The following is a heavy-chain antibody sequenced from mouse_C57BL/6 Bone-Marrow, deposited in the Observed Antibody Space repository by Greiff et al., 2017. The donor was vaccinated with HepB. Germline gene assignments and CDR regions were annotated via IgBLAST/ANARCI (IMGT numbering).Heavy chain of an antibody. V-gene: IGHV1-63*01. Sequence: QVQLQQSGAELVWPGTSVKMSCKASGYTFTNYWIGWAKQRPGHGLEWIGDIYPGGGYTNYNEKFKGKATLTADKSSSTAYMQFSSLTSEDSAIYYCAREPYGYAMDYWGQGTSVTVSS. CDR3: AREPYGYAMDY. CDR1: GYTFTNYW. D-gene: IGHD1-1*02. CDR2: IYPGGGYT. J-gene: IGHJ4*01.